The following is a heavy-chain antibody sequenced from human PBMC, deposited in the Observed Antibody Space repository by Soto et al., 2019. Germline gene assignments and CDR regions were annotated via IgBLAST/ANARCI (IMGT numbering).Heavy chain of an antibody. V-gene: IGHV3-30*18. D-gene: IGHD6-19*01. CDR2: ISHDVTEK. CDR3: AKDLYGAGWYDYFDP. Sequence: QVHLVESGGGVVQPGRSLRLSCAASGFTFSTTGMHWVRQAPGKGLEWVAMISHDVTEKHYTDSVKGRFTISRDTSMNTLYFQMNSLRPEDTAMYHCAKDLYGAGWYDYFDPWGQGTLVPVSS. CDR1: GFTFSTTG. J-gene: IGHJ5*02.